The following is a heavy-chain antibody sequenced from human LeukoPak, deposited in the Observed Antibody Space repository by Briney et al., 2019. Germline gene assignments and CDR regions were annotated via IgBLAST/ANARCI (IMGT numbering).Heavy chain of an antibody. D-gene: IGHD2-8*01. CDR2: INTDGSST. J-gene: IGHJ4*02. V-gene: IGHV3-74*01. CDR3: ARDNGGVDY. CDR1: GFTFSSYW. Sequence: PGGSLRLSCEASGFTFSSYWMHWVRQAPGKGVVWVSHINTDGSSTNYADSVRGRFTVSRDNAKNTLNLQMNSLRVEDTAVYYCARDNGGVDYWGQGTLVTVSS.